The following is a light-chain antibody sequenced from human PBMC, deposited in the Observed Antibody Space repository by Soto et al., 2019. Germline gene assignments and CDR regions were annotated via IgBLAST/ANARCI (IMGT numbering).Light chain of an antibody. J-gene: IGLJ1*01. CDR1: SSDVGGYNY. CDR3: SSYTSSSTRV. Sequence: PALTQPASVSGSPGQSITISCTGTSSDVGGYNYVSWYQQHPGKAPKLMIYEVSNRPSGVSNRFSGSKSGNTASLTISGLQAEDEADYYCSSYTSSSTRVFGTGTKVTVL. CDR2: EVS. V-gene: IGLV2-14*01.